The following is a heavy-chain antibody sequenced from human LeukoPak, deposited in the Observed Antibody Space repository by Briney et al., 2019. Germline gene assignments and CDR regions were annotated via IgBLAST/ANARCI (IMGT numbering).Heavy chain of an antibody. CDR1: GFTFSSYG. J-gene: IGHJ4*02. CDR2: IRYDGSNK. D-gene: IGHD6-13*01. CDR3: ASLGGQQLGFDY. V-gene: IGHV3-30*02. Sequence: GGSLRLSCAASGFTFSSYGMHWVRQAPGKGLEWVAFIRYDGSNKYYADSVKGRFTISRDNSKNTLYLQMNSLRPEDTAVYYCASLGGQQLGFDYWGQGTLVTVSS.